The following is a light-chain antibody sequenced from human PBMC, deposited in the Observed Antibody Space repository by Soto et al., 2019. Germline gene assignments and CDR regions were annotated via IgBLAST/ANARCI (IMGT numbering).Light chain of an antibody. V-gene: IGKV3-20*01. CDR3: QQYGNSLT. J-gene: IGKJ4*01. CDR1: HTVSSNY. Sequence: EVVLTQSPGTLSLSPGERATLSCRASHTVSSNYLAWYQQKPGQAPRLVISGTSNRATGIPDRFSGSGSGTDFTLIIRRLEPEDFAVYYCQQYGNSLTFGGGTQVE. CDR2: GTS.